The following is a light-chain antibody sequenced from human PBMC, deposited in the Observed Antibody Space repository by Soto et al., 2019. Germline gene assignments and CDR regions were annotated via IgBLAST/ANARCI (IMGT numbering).Light chain of an antibody. CDR1: QDIQND. CDR3: LQDYSYSAT. Sequence: AVHMTQSPSSLSASLGDRVTITFRASQDIQNDLGWYQQQPGKDPKLLIYATSTLQSGVPSRFSGPGSGTAFTLVINAPQPVAVATSYCLQDYSYSATFGAGTKV. V-gene: IGKV1-6*01. J-gene: IGKJ4*01. CDR2: ATS.